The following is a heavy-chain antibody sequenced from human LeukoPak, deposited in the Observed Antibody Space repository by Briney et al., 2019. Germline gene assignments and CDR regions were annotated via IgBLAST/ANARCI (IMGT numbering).Heavy chain of an antibody. Sequence: GESLKISCKGSGYSFTSYWIGWVRQMPGKGLEWMGIIYPGDSDTRYSPSFQGQVTISADKSISTAYLQWSSLQASDTAMYYCARRRYGGSQLVYYFDYWGQGTLVTVSS. CDR3: ARRRYGGSQLVYYFDY. CDR2: IYPGDSDT. CDR1: GYSFTSYW. V-gene: IGHV5-51*01. J-gene: IGHJ4*02. D-gene: IGHD1-26*01.